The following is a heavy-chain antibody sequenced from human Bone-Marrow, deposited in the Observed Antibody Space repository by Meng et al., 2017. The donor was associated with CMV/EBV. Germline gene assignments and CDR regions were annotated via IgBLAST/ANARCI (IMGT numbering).Heavy chain of an antibody. CDR2: ISAYNGNT. Sequence: ASVKVSCKASGYTFTSYGISWVRQAPGQGLEWMGWISAYNGNTNYAQKLQGRVTMTTDTSTSTAYMELRSLRSDDTAIYYCARDIIAARPGFYHYVMDVWGQGTTVTLSS. V-gene: IGHV1-18*01. J-gene: IGHJ6*02. CDR1: GYTFTSYG. CDR3: ARDIIAARPGFYHYVMDV. D-gene: IGHD6-6*01.